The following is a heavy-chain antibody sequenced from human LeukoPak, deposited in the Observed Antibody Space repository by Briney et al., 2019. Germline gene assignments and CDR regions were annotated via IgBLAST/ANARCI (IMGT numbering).Heavy chain of an antibody. CDR3: AADLETGAGLEGNHAFDI. J-gene: IGHJ3*02. Sequence: ASVKVSCKVSGYTLTELSMHWVRQAPGKGLEWMGGFDPEDGEIIYAEKFKGRVTMTKDTSKDTAYMELSSLRSEDAAVYYCAADLETGAGLEGNHAFDIWRQGTMVTVSS. D-gene: IGHD6-19*01. CDR2: FDPEDGEI. CDR1: GYTLTELS. V-gene: IGHV1-24*01.